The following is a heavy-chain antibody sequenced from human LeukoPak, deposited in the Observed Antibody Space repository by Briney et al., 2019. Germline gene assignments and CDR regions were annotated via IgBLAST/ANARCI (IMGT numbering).Heavy chain of an antibody. V-gene: IGHV3-23*01. CDR1: GFTFSDYA. J-gene: IGHJ6*03. CDR3: ARDSGDRTQVTNISRKYYYYYYMDV. D-gene: IGHD4-17*01. CDR2: ISGLGGST. Sequence: GGSLRLSCAASGFTFSDYAMSWVRQAPGKGLEWVSAISGLGGSTYYADSVRGRFTISRDNSQNTLYLQMSSLRPDDTAVYYCARDSGDRTQVTNISRKYYYYYYMDVWGRGTTVTVSS.